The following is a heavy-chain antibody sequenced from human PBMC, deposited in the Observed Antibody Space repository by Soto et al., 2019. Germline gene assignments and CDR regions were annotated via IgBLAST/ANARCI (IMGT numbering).Heavy chain of an antibody. J-gene: IGHJ6*02. D-gene: IGHD3-10*01. Sequence: GGSLRLSCAASGFTFSSYAMHWVRQAPGKGLEWVAVISYDGSNKYYADSVKGRFTISRDNSKNTLYLQMNSLRAEDTAVYYCARDRYYYGSGSYYTPGGMDVWGQGTTVTVSS. CDR2: ISYDGSNK. CDR3: ARDRYYYGSGSYYTPGGMDV. CDR1: GFTFSSYA. V-gene: IGHV3-30-3*01.